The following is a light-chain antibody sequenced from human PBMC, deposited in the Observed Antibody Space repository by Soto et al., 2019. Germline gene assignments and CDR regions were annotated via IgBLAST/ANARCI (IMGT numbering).Light chain of an antibody. V-gene: IGKV3-15*01. CDR3: QKYDKWPGT. CDR1: QSVGSN. Sequence: EIMMTQSPATLPVSPGQRVTLSCRASQSVGSNLAWYQQTPGQAPRLLIYGASTRATDVPARVGGSGSGTEFTRTISSPQSEDFAVYYCQKYDKWPGTFGQGTKGEIK. J-gene: IGKJ1*01. CDR2: GAS.